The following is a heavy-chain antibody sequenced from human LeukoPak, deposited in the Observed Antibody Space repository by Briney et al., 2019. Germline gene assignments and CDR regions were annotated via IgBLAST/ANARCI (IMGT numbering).Heavy chain of an antibody. V-gene: IGHV4-39*01. J-gene: IGHJ6*02. CDR1: GGSISSSSYY. Sequence: SETLSLTCTVSGGSISSSSYYWGWIRQPPGKGLEWIGSIYYSGSTYYNPSLESRVTISVDTSKNQFSLKLSSVTAADTAVYYCARHSYCSGGSCYPPGVHYGMDVWGQGTTVTVSS. D-gene: IGHD2-15*01. CDR2: IYYSGST. CDR3: ARHSYCSGGSCYPPGVHYGMDV.